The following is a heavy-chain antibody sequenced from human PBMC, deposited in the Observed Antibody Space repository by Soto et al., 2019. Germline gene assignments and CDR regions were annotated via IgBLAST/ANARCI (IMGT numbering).Heavy chain of an antibody. CDR3: ARHVLTAYLVYYFDF. V-gene: IGHV4-59*01. D-gene: IGHD5-18*01. CDR2: VHHSGGT. CDR1: GASITNYY. Sequence: SETLSLTCTVSGASITNYYWSWIRQPPGRGPEWIGYVHHSGGTYYNPSLKSRVTISLDTSKNQFSLKLNSVTAADTAVYYCARHVLTAYLVYYFDFWGQGTLVTVSS. J-gene: IGHJ4*02.